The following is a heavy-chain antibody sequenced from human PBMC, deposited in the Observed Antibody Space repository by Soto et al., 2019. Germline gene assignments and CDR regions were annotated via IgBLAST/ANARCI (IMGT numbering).Heavy chain of an antibody. D-gene: IGHD1-26*01. CDR1: GYSIISSNR. CDR2: IYYSGTT. J-gene: IGHJ4*02. Sequence: SETLSLTCAVSGYSIISSNRWGWIRHPPGKGLEWIGYIYYSGTTYYNPSLKSRVTMSVDTSKNQFSLKLTSVTAVDTAVYYCARREIQGPIDYWGRGTLVT. CDR3: ARREIQGPIDY. V-gene: IGHV4-28*01.